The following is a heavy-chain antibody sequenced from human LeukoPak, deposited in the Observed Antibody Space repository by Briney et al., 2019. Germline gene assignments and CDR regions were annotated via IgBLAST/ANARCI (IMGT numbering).Heavy chain of an antibody. CDR2: INSDGSST. CDR1: GFIFSLYC. CDR3: ARDTDTVTTILDY. V-gene: IGHV3-74*01. J-gene: IGHJ4*02. Sequence: GGSLRLSCAASGFIFSLYCMHWVRQAPGKGLVWVSRINSDGSSTSYADSVKGRFTISRDNAKNTLYLQMNSLRAEDTAVYYCARDTDTVTTILDYWGQGTLVTVSS. D-gene: IGHD4-17*01.